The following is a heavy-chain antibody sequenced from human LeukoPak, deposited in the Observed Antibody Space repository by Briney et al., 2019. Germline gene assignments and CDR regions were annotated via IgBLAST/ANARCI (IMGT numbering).Heavy chain of an antibody. CDR3: AKDIAVAGMTFWYFDL. CDR1: GFPFDDYA. V-gene: IGHV3-9*01. D-gene: IGHD6-19*01. J-gene: IGHJ2*01. CDR2: IGWNSGSI. Sequence: PGGSLRLSCAASGFPFDDYAMPWVRQAPGKGLEWVSGIGWNSGSIGYADSVKGRFTISRDNAKNSLYLQMNSLRAEDTALYYCAKDIAVAGMTFWYFDLWGRGTLVTVSS.